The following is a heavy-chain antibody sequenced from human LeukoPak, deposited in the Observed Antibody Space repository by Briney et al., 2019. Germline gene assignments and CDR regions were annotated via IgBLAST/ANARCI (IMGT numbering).Heavy chain of an antibody. CDR2: LWFDGSNE. CDR1: GFIFSNYG. CDR3: AKVVPFELGFDY. Sequence: GRSLRLSCAASGFIFSNYGMHWVRQAPGKGLEWVAVLWFDGSNEDYADSVEGRFTISRDNSKNTLFLQMNSMRAEDTAVYYCAKVVPFELGFDYWGQGTLVTVSS. J-gene: IGHJ4*02. D-gene: IGHD3/OR15-3a*01. V-gene: IGHV3-33*06.